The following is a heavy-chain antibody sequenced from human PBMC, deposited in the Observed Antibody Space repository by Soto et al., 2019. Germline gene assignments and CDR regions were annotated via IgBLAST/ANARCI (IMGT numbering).Heavy chain of an antibody. J-gene: IGHJ4*02. CDR1: GGSFSGYY. CDR3: ASLLSEVAVHPVDY. D-gene: IGHD6-19*01. CDR2: INHSGST. V-gene: IGHV4-34*01. Sequence: SETLSLTCAVYGGSFSGYYWSWIRQPPGKGLEWIGEINHSGSTNYNPSLKSRVTISVDTSKNQFSLKLSSVTAADTAVYYCASLLSEVAVHPVDYWGQGTLVTVSS.